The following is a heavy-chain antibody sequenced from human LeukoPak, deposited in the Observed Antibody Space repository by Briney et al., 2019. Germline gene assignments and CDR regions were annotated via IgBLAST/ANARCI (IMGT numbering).Heavy chain of an antibody. Sequence: ASVKVSCKASGGTFSSYAISWVRQAPGQGLEWMGGIIPIFGTANYAQKFQGRVTITADKPTSTAYMELSSLRSEDTAVYYCARGDSSQFDYWGQGTLVTVSS. J-gene: IGHJ4*02. D-gene: IGHD3-22*01. V-gene: IGHV1-69*06. CDR3: ARGDSSQFDY. CDR1: GGTFSSYA. CDR2: IIPIFGTA.